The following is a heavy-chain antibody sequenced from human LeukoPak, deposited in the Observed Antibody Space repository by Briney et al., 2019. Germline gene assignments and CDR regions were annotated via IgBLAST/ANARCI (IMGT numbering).Heavy chain of an antibody. J-gene: IGHJ4*02. CDR1: GYRFTSYW. D-gene: IGHD6-13*01. CDR2: IYPGDSDT. V-gene: IGHV5-51*01. CDR3: ARHEDSSSWDSFDY. Sequence: GESLNFSYKGSGYRFTSYWIGWVRQMPGKGLEWMGIIYPGDSDTRYSPSFQGQVTISDDKSICTAYLQWSSLKASDTAMYYCARHEDSSSWDSFDYWGQGTLVTVSS.